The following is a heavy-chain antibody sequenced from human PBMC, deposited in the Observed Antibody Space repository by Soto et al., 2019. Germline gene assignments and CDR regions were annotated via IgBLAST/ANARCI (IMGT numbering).Heavy chain of an antibody. CDR3: ARVGGAPLGAFDI. J-gene: IGHJ3*02. V-gene: IGHV4-30-4*08. CDR2: VFHSGSV. Sequence: PSETLSLTCTVSGGSISGDYYHWTWIRQSPGKGLEWIGYVFHSGSVLYNPSLTSRLNISVDTSKNQFSLRLSSVTAADTAVYYCARVGGAPLGAFDIWGQGTVVTVAS. D-gene: IGHD2-15*01. CDR1: GGSISGDYYH.